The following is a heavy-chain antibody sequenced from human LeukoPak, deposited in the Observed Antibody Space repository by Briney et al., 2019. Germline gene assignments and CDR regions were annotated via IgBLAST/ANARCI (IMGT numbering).Heavy chain of an antibody. CDR2: ISGYNGNT. D-gene: IGHD3-22*01. CDR1: GYTFTTYN. J-gene: IGHJ4*02. CDR3: ARINYFDSSGYFYSDY. Sequence: ASVKVSCKASGYTFTTYNINWVRQAPGQGLEWMGWISGYNGNTNYAQKLQGRVTMTTDTSTSTAYMELRSLKSDDTAVYYCARINYFDSSGYFYSDYWGQGTLVTVSS. V-gene: IGHV1-18*01.